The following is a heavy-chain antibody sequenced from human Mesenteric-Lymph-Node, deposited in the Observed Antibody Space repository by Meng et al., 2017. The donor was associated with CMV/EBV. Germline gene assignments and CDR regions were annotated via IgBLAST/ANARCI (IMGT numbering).Heavy chain of an antibody. Sequence: GGSLRLSCTASGFTFNNDGMHWVRLAPGKGLEWVAFGRYNGKTKVYADSVKGRFTISRDNSKNTVSLEMNSLRVEDTAVYYCAKDDCDITNCWQFYNLDVWGQGTTVTVSS. CDR1: GFTFNNDG. D-gene: IGHD2-21*01. CDR3: AKDDCDITNCWQFYNLDV. V-gene: IGHV3-30*02. J-gene: IGHJ6*02. CDR2: GRYNGKTK.